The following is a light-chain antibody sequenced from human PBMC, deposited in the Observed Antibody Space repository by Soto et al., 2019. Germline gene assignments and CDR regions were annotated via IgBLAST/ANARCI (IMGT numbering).Light chain of an antibody. V-gene: IGKV1-9*01. CDR3: QQLNSYPRT. CDR1: QGIASN. CDR2: AAS. J-gene: IGKJ1*01. Sequence: DIHLTQSPSFLSASVGDRVTITCRASQGIASNLAWYQQKPGKAPKLLIYAASALQSGVLSRFSGSGSGTEFTLTISSLQPEDFATYYCQQLNSYPRTFGQEPEVDIK.